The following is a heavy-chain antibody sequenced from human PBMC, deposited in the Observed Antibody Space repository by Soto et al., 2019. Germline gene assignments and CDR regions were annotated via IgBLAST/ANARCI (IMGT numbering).Heavy chain of an antibody. Sequence: ASVKVSCKASGYTFTTYGISWVRQAPGEGLEWLGWINTHNGNTNYAQNLQGRVFMTADTSTNTAYMELRSLRSDDTAIYYCTREGSAPYYYYGMDDWGQGTTVTVS. V-gene: IGHV1-18*01. CDR1: GYTFTTYG. CDR3: TREGSAPYYYYGMDD. CDR2: INTHNGNT. D-gene: IGHD3-10*01. J-gene: IGHJ6*02.